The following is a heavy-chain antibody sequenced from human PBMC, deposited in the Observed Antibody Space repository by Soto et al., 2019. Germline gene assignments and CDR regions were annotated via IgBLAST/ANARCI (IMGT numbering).Heavy chain of an antibody. D-gene: IGHD3-16*01. V-gene: IGHV3-9*01. CDR3: AKEHWGGAMALPFWDT. Sequence: EVQLVESGGGLVQPGRSLRLSCAASGFNFDDYAMHWVRQTPGKGLEWVSGITWNSGNLDYADSVKGRFTISRDNTRNSPEAQMNDRRPEDTALYYGAKEHWGGAMALPFWDTRGRGTEVAVAA. CDR1: GFNFDDYA. CDR2: ITWNSGNL. J-gene: IGHJ5*02.